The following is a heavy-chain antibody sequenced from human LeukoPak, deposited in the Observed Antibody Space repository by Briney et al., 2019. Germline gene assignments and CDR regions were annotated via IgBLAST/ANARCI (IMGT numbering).Heavy chain of an antibody. CDR2: IWTDGTGK. CDR1: GFTFSSYG. V-gene: IGHV3-33*03. CDR3: ATERSGYGCAFDY. Sequence: GGSLRLSCATSGFTFSSYGMHWVRQAPGKGLEWVAVIWTDGTGKYYADSVKGRFTISRDNSENTLYLQMNSLTAEDTAVYYCATERSGYGCAFDYWGQGSLVTVSS. D-gene: IGHD3-9*01. J-gene: IGHJ4*02.